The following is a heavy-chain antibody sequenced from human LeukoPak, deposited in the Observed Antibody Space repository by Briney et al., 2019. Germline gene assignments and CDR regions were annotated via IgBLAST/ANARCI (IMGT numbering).Heavy chain of an antibody. V-gene: IGHV1-69*01. CDR1: GGTFSSYA. Sequence: GASVKVSCKASGGTFSSYAISWVRQAPGQGLEWMGGIIPIFGTANYAQKFQGRVTITADESTSTAYMGLSSLRSEDTAVYYCAREFPHPGYSSRWYVGDPGWDYWGQGTLVTVSS. CDR3: AREFPHPGYSSRWYVGDPGWDY. J-gene: IGHJ4*02. D-gene: IGHD6-13*01. CDR2: IIPIFGTA.